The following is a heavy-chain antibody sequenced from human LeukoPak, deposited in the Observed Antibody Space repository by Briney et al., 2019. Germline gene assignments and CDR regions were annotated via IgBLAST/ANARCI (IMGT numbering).Heavy chain of an antibody. V-gene: IGHV1-8*01. Sequence: ASVKVSCKASGYTFTSYDINWVRQATGQGLEWMGWMNPNSGNTGYAQKFQGRVTMTRNTSISTAYMELSSLRSEDTAVYYCAKDIGLYLSYGYDWGQGTLVTVSS. CDR2: MNPNSGNT. CDR3: AKDIGLYLSYGYD. J-gene: IGHJ4*02. D-gene: IGHD5-18*01. CDR1: GYTFTSYD.